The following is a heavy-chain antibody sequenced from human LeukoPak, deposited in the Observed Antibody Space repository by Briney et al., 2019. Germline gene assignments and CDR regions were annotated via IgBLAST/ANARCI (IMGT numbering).Heavy chain of an antibody. CDR1: GGSFSGYY. CDR3: ARVRSYDYVWGSSFDY. CDR2: INHSGST. D-gene: IGHD3-16*01. J-gene: IGHJ4*02. Sequence: SETLSLTCAVYGGSFSGYYWSWIRQPPGKGLEWIGEINHSGSTNYNPSLKSRVTISVDTSKNQFSLKLSSVTAADTAVYYCARVRSYDYVWGSSFDYWGQGTLVTVSS. V-gene: IGHV4-34*01.